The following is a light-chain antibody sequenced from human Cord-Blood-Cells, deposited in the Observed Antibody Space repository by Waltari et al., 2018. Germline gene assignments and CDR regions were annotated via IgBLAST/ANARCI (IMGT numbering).Light chain of an antibody. CDR1: SSNIGNNY. CDR3: GTWDSSLSAWV. Sequence: QSVLTQPPSVSAAPGQKVTISCSGSSSNIGNNYVSWYQQLPGTAPKPLIYDNNKRPSGIPDRFSGSKSGTSATLGITGRQTGDEADYYCGTWDSSLSAWVFGGGTKLTVL. CDR2: DNN. J-gene: IGLJ3*02. V-gene: IGLV1-51*01.